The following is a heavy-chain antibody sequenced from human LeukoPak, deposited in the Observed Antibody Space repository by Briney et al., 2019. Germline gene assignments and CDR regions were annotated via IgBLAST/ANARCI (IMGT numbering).Heavy chain of an antibody. Sequence: QPGGSLRLSCAASGFTFSSYAMSWVRQAPGKGLEWVSAISGSGGSTYYADSVKGRFTISRDNSKNPLYLQMNSLRAEDTAVYYCAKDQTMRDFWSSSSDWGQGTLVTVSS. CDR3: AKDQTMRDFWSSSSD. V-gene: IGHV3-23*01. D-gene: IGHD3-3*01. J-gene: IGHJ4*02. CDR1: GFTFSSYA. CDR2: ISGSGGST.